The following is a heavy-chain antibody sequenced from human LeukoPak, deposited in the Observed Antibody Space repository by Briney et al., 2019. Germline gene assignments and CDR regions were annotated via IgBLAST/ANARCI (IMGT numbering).Heavy chain of an antibody. J-gene: IGHJ6*03. D-gene: IGHD6-13*01. CDR1: ILTFSNYN. V-gene: IGHV3-21*01. Sequence: PGGSLRLSCAASILTFSNYNMKGVRQAPGKGREGGSSISSGSSYINYADSVKGRFTISRDNAKKSLYLQMNSLTVEDTAVYYCARHDHLVVWGKGTTVTVSS. CDR3: ARHDHLVV. CDR2: ISSGSSYI.